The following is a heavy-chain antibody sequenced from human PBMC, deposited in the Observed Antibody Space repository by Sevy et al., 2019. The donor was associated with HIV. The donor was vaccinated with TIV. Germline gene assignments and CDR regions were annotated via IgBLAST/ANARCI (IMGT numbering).Heavy chain of an antibody. CDR3: ASDGAAAGIGY. V-gene: IGHV3-11*01. J-gene: IGHJ4*02. CDR2: ISSSGSTI. Sequence: GESLKISCAASGFTFSDCYMSWIRQAPRKGLEWVSYISSSGSTIYYADSVKGRFTISRDNAKNSLYLQMNSLRAEDTAVYYCASDGAAAGIGYWGQGTLVTVSS. CDR1: GFTFSDCY. D-gene: IGHD6-13*01.